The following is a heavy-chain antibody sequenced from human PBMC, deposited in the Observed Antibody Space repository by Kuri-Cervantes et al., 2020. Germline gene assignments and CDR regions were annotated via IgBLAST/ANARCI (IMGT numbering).Heavy chain of an antibody. J-gene: IGHJ5*02. D-gene: IGHD6-19*01. Sequence: GESLKISCAASGFRFSSYWMLWVRQAPGKGLVWVSRINSDGSSTRYADSVKGRFTISRDNAKNTLYLQMNSLRAEDTAVYYCARDAVAGWGRFDPWGQGTLVTVSS. CDR1: GFRFSSYW. CDR3: ARDAVAGWGRFDP. V-gene: IGHV3-74*01. CDR2: INSDGSST.